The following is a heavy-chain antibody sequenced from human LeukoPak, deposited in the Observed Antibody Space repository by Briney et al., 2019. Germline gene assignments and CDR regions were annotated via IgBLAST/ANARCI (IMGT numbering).Heavy chain of an antibody. CDR2: IYPSGST. CDR3: ARESRDTSGFYYGDY. V-gene: IGHV4-4*07. J-gene: IGHJ4*02. D-gene: IGHD3-22*01. Sequence: SETLSLTCTVSGVSISRYYWSWIRQPAGKGLEWLGRIYPSGSTNYNPSLKSRVAMSVDASKKQLSLELRSVTAADTAVYYCARESRDTSGFYYGDYWGPGTLVTVSS. CDR1: GVSISRYY.